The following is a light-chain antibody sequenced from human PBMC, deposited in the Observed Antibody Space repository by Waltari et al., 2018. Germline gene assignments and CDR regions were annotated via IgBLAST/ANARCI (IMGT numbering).Light chain of an antibody. CDR3: RQYGSSPRT. Sequence: ELVFPQSPGTLSLHPGERATLSCSASQSVSSSYLAWYQQQPGQAPRLLIYGASSRATGIPDRFSGSGSGTDFTLTISTLEPEDFAVYYCRQYGSSPRTFGQGTKVEI. J-gene: IGKJ1*01. V-gene: IGKV3-20*01. CDR2: GAS. CDR1: QSVSSSY.